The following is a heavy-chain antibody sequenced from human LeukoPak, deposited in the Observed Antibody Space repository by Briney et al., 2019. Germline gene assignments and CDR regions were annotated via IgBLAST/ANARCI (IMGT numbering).Heavy chain of an antibody. J-gene: IGHJ4*02. CDR1: GFTFSNYA. CDR2: VGSNGGDT. Sequence: GGSLRLSCSASGFTFSNYAMHWVRQAPGKGLEYVSSVGSNGGDTSYADSVKGRFTISRDNSKNTLYLQMNSLRAEDTAVYYCAKDPHPYSSSWYFDYWGQGTLVTVSS. D-gene: IGHD6-13*01. CDR3: AKDPHPYSSSWYFDY. V-gene: IGHV3-64*04.